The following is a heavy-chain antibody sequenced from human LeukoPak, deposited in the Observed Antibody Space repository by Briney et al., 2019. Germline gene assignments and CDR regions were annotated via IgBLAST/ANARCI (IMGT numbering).Heavy chain of an antibody. J-gene: IGHJ3*02. CDR1: GFTFSSYW. V-gene: IGHV3-7*01. CDR2: IKQDGSEK. D-gene: IGHD4-17*01. Sequence: SGGSLRLSCAASGFTFSSYWMSWVRQAPGKGLEWVANIKQDGSEKYYVDSVKGRFTISRDNAKNSLYLQMNSLRAEDTAVYYCARAYGDYEEGAFDIWGQGTMVTVSS. CDR3: ARAYGDYEEGAFDI.